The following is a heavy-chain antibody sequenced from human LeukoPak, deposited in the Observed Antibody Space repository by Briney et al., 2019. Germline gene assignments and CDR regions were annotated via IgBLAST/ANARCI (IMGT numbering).Heavy chain of an antibody. CDR3: AGGFGFDY. Sequence: PGGSLRLSCAASGFTFSGYSMNWVRQAPGKGLEWVSRINSDGSRTGYADSVKGRFTISRDNAKNTLYLQMNSLRAEDTAVYYCAGGFGFDYWGQGTQVTVSS. D-gene: IGHD3-10*01. J-gene: IGHJ4*02. CDR1: GFTFSGYS. CDR2: INSDGSRT. V-gene: IGHV3-74*01.